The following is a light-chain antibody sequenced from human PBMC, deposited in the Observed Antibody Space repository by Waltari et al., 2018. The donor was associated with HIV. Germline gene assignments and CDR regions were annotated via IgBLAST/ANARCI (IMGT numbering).Light chain of an antibody. CDR2: KAS. J-gene: IGKJ3*01. Sequence: DIQITQSPSTLSASVGDRVTISCQPSQFINNWLAWYQQQPGQAPKLLTYKASTLESGVPSMFSGGGSGTDFTLTISSLQPDDFATYFCQQYHSYSSFGPGTIVDMK. CDR3: QQYHSYSS. CDR1: QFINNW. V-gene: IGKV1-5*03.